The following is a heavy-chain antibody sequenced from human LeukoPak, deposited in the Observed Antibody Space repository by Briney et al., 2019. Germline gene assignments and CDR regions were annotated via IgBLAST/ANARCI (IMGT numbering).Heavy chain of an antibody. V-gene: IGHV1-69*04. Sequence: ASVKVSCKASGGTFSSYAISWVRQAPGQGIECMGRIIPILDIATYAQKFRGRVTITADKSTSTAYMELSSLSSEDSAVYYCARDQGVIDPPPYGLDVWGQGTTVTVSS. CDR3: ARDQGVIDPPPYGLDV. D-gene: IGHD2/OR15-2a*01. CDR1: GGTFSSYA. CDR2: IIPILDIA. J-gene: IGHJ6*02.